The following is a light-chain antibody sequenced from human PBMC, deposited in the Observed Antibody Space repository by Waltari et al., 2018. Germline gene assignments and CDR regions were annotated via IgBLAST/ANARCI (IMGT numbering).Light chain of an antibody. V-gene: IGKV2-30*02. CDR3: MQATHWPYT. CDR2: KVS. CDR1: QSLVHRDGNTY. Sequence: DVVMTKSPLSLPVNPGQPATISCTSSQSLVHRDGNTYLNWFHQRPGQSPRRLFYKVSYRDSGVPDRFSGSGSGPDFTLTISRVEAGDVGIYYCMQATHWPYTFGQGTKLEI. J-gene: IGKJ2*01.